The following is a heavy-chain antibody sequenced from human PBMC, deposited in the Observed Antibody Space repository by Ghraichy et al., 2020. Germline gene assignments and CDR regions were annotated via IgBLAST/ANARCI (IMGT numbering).Heavy chain of an antibody. CDR2: ISGTGIRT. D-gene: IGHD4-17*01. J-gene: IGHJ2*01. CDR1: GFSFSSHT. V-gene: IGHV3-23*01. Sequence: GGSLRLSCAASGFSFSSHTMSWVRQAPGKGLEWVSGISGTGIRTYYADSVKGRFTISRDNSKNTLYLQMSTLRAEDTAVYYCAKEGDYGDFGWYFDLWGRGTLGTVSS. CDR3: AKEGDYGDFGWYFDL.